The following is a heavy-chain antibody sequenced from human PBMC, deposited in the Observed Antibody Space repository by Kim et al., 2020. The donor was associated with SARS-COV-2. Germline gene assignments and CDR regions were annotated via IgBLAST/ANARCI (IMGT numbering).Heavy chain of an antibody. CDR3: ARENYYGSVSLSEIDY. CDR1: GGSFSGYY. D-gene: IGHD3-10*01. Sequence: SETLSLTCAVYGGSFSGYYWSWIRQPPGKGLEWIGEINHSGSTNYNPSLKSRVTISVDTSKNQFSLKLSSVTAADTAVYYCARENYYGSVSLSEIDYWGQGTLVTVSS. CDR2: INHSGST. J-gene: IGHJ4*02. V-gene: IGHV4-34*01.